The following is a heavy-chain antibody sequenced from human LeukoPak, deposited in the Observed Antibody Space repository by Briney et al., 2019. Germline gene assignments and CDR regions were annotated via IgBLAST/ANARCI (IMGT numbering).Heavy chain of an antibody. V-gene: IGHV1-8*01. CDR3: ARGQQYYDILTGYYSGHYYYYMDV. CDR2: MNPNSGNT. Sequence: GASVKVSCKASGYTFTSYDINWVRQATGQGLEWMGWMNPNSGNTGYAQKFQGRVTMTRNTSISTAYMELSSLRSEDTAVYYCARGQQYYDILTGYYSGHYYYYMDVWGKGTTVTVSS. D-gene: IGHD3-9*01. J-gene: IGHJ6*03. CDR1: GYTFTSYD.